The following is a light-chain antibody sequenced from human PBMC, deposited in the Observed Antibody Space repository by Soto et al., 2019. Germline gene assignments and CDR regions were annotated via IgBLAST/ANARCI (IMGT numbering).Light chain of an antibody. V-gene: IGLV1-44*01. CDR2: TNN. Sequence: QSVLTQPPSASGTPGQRVTISCSGSSSNIGSNIVNWYQQFPGTAPKLLIYTNNQRPSVVPDRFSGSKSGTSASLAISGLQSEDEADYYCAAWDDSLNGVVFGGGTKLTVL. CDR1: SSNIGSNI. J-gene: IGLJ2*01. CDR3: AAWDDSLNGVV.